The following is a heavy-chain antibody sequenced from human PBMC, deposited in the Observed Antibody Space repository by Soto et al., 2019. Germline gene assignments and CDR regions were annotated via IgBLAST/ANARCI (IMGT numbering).Heavy chain of an antibody. CDR2: IYSRGDI. V-gene: IGHV3-66*01. Sequence: EVQLVESGGGLVQPGGSLRLSCAASGVTVSSNYMSWVRQARGQGLEWVSVIYSRGDIKYAGSVKGIFTVSRDNSNNTLFLQMNSLRVEDTAVFYCARDVPVTTLGYWGQGTLVTVSS. CDR3: ARDVPVTTLGY. CDR1: GVTVSSNY. J-gene: IGHJ4*02. D-gene: IGHD4-17*01.